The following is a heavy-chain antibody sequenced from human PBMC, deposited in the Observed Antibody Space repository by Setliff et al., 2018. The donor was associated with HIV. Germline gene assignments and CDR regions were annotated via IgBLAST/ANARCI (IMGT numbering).Heavy chain of an antibody. D-gene: IGHD5-12*01. J-gene: IGHJ4*02. CDR2: IIPMFGTT. V-gene: IGHV1-69*13. Sequence: SVKVSCKVSGGSFSSFAISWVRQAPGHGLEWMGGIIPMFGTTNYTQKLQGRVTLSADESTSTAYMQLSSLTSEDTAVYYCARGRWLQSFDYWGQGTLVTVSS. CDR1: GGSFSSFA. CDR3: ARGRWLQSFDY.